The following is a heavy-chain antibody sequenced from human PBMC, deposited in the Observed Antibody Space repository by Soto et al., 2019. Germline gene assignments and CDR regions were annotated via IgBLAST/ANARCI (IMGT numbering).Heavy chain of an antibody. J-gene: IGHJ5*02. Sequence: QVQLVESGGGVVQPGRSLRLSCAASGFTFSSFGMHWVRQAPGKGLEWVAVISYDGSNKYYADSVKGRFTISRDNSKNTLYLQMNSLRAEDTAVYYCAKDTGYCSGGSCPDPWGQGTLVTVSS. V-gene: IGHV3-30*18. CDR1: GFTFSSFG. D-gene: IGHD2-15*01. CDR3: AKDTGYCSGGSCPDP. CDR2: ISYDGSNK.